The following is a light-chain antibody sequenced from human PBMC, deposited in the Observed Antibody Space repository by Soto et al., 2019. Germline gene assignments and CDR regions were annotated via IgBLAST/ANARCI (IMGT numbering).Light chain of an antibody. CDR1: QTVSPSSNNKKY. CDR2: WAS. V-gene: IGKV4-1*01. Sequence: DIVMTQSPDSLAVSLGERATINCNSSQTVSPSSNNKKYLAWYQQKPGQPPKLLIYWASTRYSGVPDRFSGSGSGTDFTLTISSLQAEDVAVYYCQQYYSAPWTFGQGTKVEIK. CDR3: QQYYSAPWT. J-gene: IGKJ1*01.